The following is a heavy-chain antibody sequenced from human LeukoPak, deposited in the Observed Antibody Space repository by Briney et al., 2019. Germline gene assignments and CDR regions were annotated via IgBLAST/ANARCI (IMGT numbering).Heavy chain of an antibody. CDR3: AKGIGAYDYYGMDV. V-gene: IGHV3-9*01. Sequence: GGSLRLSCAPSGFTFDDYAMHWVRKPPGKGLDWVSGISWNGGRIGYADSVKGRFTISRDNAKKSLYLQMNSLRAEDTALYYCAKGIGAYDYYGMDVWGQGTTVTVSS. CDR2: ISWNGGRI. CDR1: GFTFDDYA. D-gene: IGHD4/OR15-4a*01. J-gene: IGHJ6*02.